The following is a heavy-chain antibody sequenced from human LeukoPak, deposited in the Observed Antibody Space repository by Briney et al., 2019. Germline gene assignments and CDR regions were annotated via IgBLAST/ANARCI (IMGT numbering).Heavy chain of an antibody. CDR3: ARAPYSYSDITGQHRGPFDY. CDR2: INPMFGTA. CDR1: GDTFSNYA. J-gene: IGHJ4*02. Sequence: SVKVSCKASGDTFSNYAINWVRQAPGQGLEWMGGINPMFGTANYAQKVQGRVTITTDESTSTRYMELSSLRSDDTAVFYCARAPYSYSDITGQHRGPFDYWGQGTLVTVSS. D-gene: IGHD3-22*01. V-gene: IGHV1-69*05.